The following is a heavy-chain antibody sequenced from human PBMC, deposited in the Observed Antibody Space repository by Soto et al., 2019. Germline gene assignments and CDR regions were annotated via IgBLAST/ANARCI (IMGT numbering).Heavy chain of an antibody. J-gene: IGHJ4*02. V-gene: IGHV4-34*01. CDR1: GGSFSGYY. CDR3: ARLGYCSGGSCLDY. Sequence: QVQLQQWGAGLLKPSETLSLTCAVYGGSFSGYYWSWIRQPPGKGLEWIGEINHSGSTNYNPSLKRRVTISVDTSKNQFSLKLSSVTAADTAVYYCARLGYCSGGSCLDYWGQGTLVTVSS. CDR2: INHSGST. D-gene: IGHD2-15*01.